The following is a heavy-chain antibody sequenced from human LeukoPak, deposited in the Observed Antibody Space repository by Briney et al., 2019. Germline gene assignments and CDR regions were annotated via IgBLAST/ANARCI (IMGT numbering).Heavy chain of an antibody. D-gene: IGHD3-10*01. J-gene: IGHJ4*02. CDR3: ARAVTRFGLLWFGEPQTDY. CDR2: ISGSGGST. CDR1: GFTFSSYA. V-gene: IGHV3-23*01. Sequence: QAGGSLRLSCAASGFTFSSYAMSWVRQAPGKGLEWVSAISGSGGSTYYADSVKGRFTISRDNSKNTLYLQMNSLRAEDTAVYYCARAVTRFGLLWFGEPQTDYWGQGTLVTVSS.